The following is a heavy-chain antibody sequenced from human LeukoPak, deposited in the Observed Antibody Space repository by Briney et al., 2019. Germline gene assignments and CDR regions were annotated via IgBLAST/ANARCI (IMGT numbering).Heavy chain of an antibody. V-gene: IGHV4-28*05. J-gene: IGHJ6*02. CDR1: GFSISTSNY. CDR3: ARAGWSSTSHGLMDV. Sequence: SDTLSLTCAVSGFSISTSNYWAWIRQPPGRGLEWIGHIFYTGGIYYNPSLKSRVTMSVDTSRNQFSLKLNSVTAVDTAVYYCARAGWSSTSHGLMDVWGQGTTVTVSS. CDR2: IFYTGGI. D-gene: IGHD2-2*01.